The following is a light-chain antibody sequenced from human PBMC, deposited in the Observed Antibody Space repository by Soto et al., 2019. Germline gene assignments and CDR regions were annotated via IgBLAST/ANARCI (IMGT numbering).Light chain of an antibody. Sequence: QSVLTQPPSASGTPGQRVTISCSGSSSNIGSNTVNWYQQLPGTAPKLLIYSNNQPPSGVPGRFSGSKSGTSASLAISGLQSEDEADYYCAAWDDSSYVFGIGTKVTVL. CDR1: SSNIGSNT. CDR3: AAWDDSSYV. V-gene: IGLV1-44*01. J-gene: IGLJ1*01. CDR2: SNN.